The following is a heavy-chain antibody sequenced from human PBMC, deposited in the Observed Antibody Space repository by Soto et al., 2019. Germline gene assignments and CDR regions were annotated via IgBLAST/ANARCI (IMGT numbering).Heavy chain of an antibody. J-gene: IGHJ5*02. CDR1: GFTFSSYA. CDR3: VKDPRLGPNWFDP. Sequence: GGSLRLSCAASGFTFSSYAMSWVRQAPGKGLEWVSAISGSGGSTYYADFVKGRFTISRDNSKNTLYLQMNSLRAEDTAVYYWVKDPRLGPNWFDPWGQGTLVTVAS. CDR2: ISGSGGST. D-gene: IGHD3-9*01. V-gene: IGHV3-23*01.